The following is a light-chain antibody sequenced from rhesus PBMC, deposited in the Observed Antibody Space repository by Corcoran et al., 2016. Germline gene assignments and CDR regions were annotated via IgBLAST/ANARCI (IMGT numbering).Light chain of an antibody. J-gene: IGKJ2*01. CDR2: GAS. CDR1: QSVGSY. V-gene: IGKV3-24*04. Sequence: ETVVTQSPATLSLSPGERATFSCRASQSVGSYVAWYQQKPGQAPRLLIYGASSRATGIPDRFSGSGAGTEFTLTISSLEPEDVGVYYCQQSSNLSSFGRGTKVEIK. CDR3: QQSSNLSS.